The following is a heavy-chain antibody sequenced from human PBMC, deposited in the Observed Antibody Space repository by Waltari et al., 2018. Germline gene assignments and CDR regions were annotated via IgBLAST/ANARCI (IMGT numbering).Heavy chain of an antibody. Sequence: EVQVVQSGAEVKKPGATVKISCKASGYTFTDYYIHWVQQAPGKGLEWMGLVDPEDGETIYAENFQGRVTITADRSTDTVYMELSSVRSEDTAVYYCSTRSFGVVNAFDIWGQGTMVIVAS. CDR3: STRSFGVVNAFDI. J-gene: IGHJ3*02. D-gene: IGHD3-3*01. V-gene: IGHV1-69-2*01. CDR1: GYTFTDYY. CDR2: VDPEDGET.